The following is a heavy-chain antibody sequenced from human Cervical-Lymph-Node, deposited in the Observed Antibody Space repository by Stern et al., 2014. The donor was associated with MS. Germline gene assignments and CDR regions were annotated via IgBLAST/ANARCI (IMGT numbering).Heavy chain of an antibody. V-gene: IGHV3-33*01. CDR2: IWYDGSNP. CDR1: GFSFSRYA. CDR3: ASAYSSSHYYFDY. Sequence: LQLVESGGCVAQPGRSLRLSCAASGFSFSRYAMHWVRPAPGKGLEWVALIWYDGSNPYYADSVTGRFTISRDNFKNTLYRQMNSLRAEDTAVYYCASAYSSSHYYFDYWGQGTLVTVSS. J-gene: IGHJ4*02. D-gene: IGHD6-13*01.